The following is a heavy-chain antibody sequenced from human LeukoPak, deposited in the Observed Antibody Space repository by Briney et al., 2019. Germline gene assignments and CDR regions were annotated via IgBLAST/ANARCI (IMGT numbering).Heavy chain of an antibody. CDR2: MSYDGSNK. CDR3: AKEGRSGYYYFDY. D-gene: IGHD3-3*01. CDR1: GFTFGSYG. V-gene: IGHV3-30*18. Sequence: GGSLRLSCAASGFTFGSYGMHWVRQAPGKGLEWVAAMSYDGSNKYYADSVKGRFTLSGDNSKNTLYLQMNSLRAEDTALYFCAKEGRSGYYYFDYWGQGTLVTVSS. J-gene: IGHJ4*02.